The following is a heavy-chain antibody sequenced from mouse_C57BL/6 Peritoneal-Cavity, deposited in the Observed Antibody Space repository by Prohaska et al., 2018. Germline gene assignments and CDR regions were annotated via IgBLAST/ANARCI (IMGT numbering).Heavy chain of an antibody. CDR3: ARRCDY. Sequence: RPGQGLEWIGDIYPGSGSTNYNEKFKSKATLTVDTSSSTAYMQLSSLTSEDSAVYYCARRCDYWGQCNTLTVSS. V-gene: IGHV1-55*01. CDR2: IYPGSGST. J-gene: IGHJ2*01.